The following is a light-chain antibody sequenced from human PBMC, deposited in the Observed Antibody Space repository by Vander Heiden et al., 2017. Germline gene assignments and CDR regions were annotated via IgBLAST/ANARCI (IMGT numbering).Light chain of an antibody. Sequence: DIQMTQSPSTLSTSVEDRVTISCRASQTIHRWLAGYQQRPGKAPELLIYDASTLQSGVPSRFSGAGSGTEFTLTISSLQPDDFATYYCQQYYTFPWTFGRGTKVDI. CDR3: QQYYTFPWT. CDR1: QTIHRW. J-gene: IGKJ1*01. CDR2: DAS. V-gene: IGKV1-5*01.